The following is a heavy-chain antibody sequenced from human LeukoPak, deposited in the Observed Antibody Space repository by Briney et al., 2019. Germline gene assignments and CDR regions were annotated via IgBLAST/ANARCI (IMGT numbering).Heavy chain of an antibody. CDR2: INSDGSST. CDR1: GFTFSSYW. D-gene: IGHD1-26*01. Sequence: SGGSLRLTCAASGFTFSSYWMHWVRQAPGKGLVWVSRINSDGSSTSYADSVKGRFTISRDNAKNTLYLQMNSLRAEDTAVYYCARENSGSYASDFDYWGQGTLVTVSS. CDR3: ARENSGSYASDFDY. J-gene: IGHJ4*02. V-gene: IGHV3-74*01.